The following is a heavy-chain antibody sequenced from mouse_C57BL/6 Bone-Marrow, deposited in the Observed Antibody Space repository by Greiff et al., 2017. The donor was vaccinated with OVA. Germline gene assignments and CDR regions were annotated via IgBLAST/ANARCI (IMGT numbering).Heavy chain of an antibody. J-gene: IGHJ4*01. V-gene: IGHV1-69*01. Sequence: QVQLKQPGAELVMPGASVKLSCKASGYTFTSYWMHWVKQRPGQGLEWIGEIDPSDSYTNYNQKFKGKSTLTVDKSSSTAYMQLSSLTSEDSAVYYCARCLNWDEDYAMDYWGQGTSVTVSS. CDR1: GYTFTSYW. CDR2: IDPSDSYT. CDR3: ARCLNWDEDYAMDY. D-gene: IGHD4-1*01.